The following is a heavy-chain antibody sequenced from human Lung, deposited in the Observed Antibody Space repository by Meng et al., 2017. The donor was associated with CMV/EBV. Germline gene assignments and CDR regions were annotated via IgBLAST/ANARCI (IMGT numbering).Heavy chain of an antibody. CDR3: ARDFKTRRGIFGTVSGGYYGMDA. Sequence: SVXVSXKAPGGTFDNYANSWVRQAPGQGLEWMGGINPILSMATYPQRFQGRVTITADKSTTTAYMELSSLRSEDTALYYCARDFKTRRGIFGTVSGGYYGMDAWGQGTTVTVSS. CDR2: INPILSMA. CDR1: GGTFDNYA. D-gene: IGHD3-3*01. V-gene: IGHV1-69*10. J-gene: IGHJ6*02.